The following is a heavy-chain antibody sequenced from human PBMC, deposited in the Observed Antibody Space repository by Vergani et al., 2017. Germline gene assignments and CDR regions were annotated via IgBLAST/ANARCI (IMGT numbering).Heavy chain of an antibody. D-gene: IGHD1-26*01. Sequence: QVQLVESGGGVVQPGRSLRLSCAASGFTFSSYGMHWVRQAPGKGLEWVAVISYDGSNKYYADSVKGRFTISRDNSKNTLYLQMNSLRAEDTAVYYCARDSGMRWELGYWGQGTLVTVSS. CDR3: ARDSGMRWELGY. CDR1: GFTFSSYG. V-gene: IGHV3-30*03. CDR2: ISYDGSNK. J-gene: IGHJ4*02.